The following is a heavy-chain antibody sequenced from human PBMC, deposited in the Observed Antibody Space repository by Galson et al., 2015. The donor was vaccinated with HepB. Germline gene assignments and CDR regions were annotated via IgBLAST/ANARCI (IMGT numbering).Heavy chain of an antibody. J-gene: IGHJ4*02. Sequence: SLRLSCAASGFTFSSYSMNWVRQAPGKGLEWVSSISSSSSYIYYADSVKGRFTISRDNAKNSLYLQMNSLRAEDTAVYYCARDQFGSYNGGLIDYWGQGTLVTVSS. CDR3: ARDQFGSYNGGLIDY. CDR2: ISSSSSYI. D-gene: IGHD1-26*01. V-gene: IGHV3-21*01. CDR1: GFTFSSYS.